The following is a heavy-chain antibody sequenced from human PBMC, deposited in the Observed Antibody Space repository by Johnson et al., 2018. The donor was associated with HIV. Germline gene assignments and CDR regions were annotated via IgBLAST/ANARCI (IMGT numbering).Heavy chain of an antibody. D-gene: IGHD6-6*01. CDR3: AREDSSSPAAAFDI. CDR1: GFTFSSYG. CDR2: ISFDGSNK. Sequence: QVQLVESGGGVVQPGRSLRLSCAASGFTFSSYGMHWVRQAPGQGLEWVALISFDGSNKYYADSVKGRFTISRDNSKNTVYLQMSSLRAEDTAVYYCAREDSSSPAAAFDIWGQGTMVTVSS. J-gene: IGHJ3*02. V-gene: IGHV3-30*03.